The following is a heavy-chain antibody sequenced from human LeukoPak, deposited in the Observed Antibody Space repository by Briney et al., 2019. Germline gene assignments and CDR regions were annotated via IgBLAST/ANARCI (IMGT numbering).Heavy chain of an antibody. V-gene: IGHV3-9*01. CDR2: ISWNSGSI. CDR3: ARDPVTTIFGVVTTSYFDY. D-gene: IGHD3-3*01. J-gene: IGHJ4*02. CDR1: GFIFNNYA. Sequence: GGSLRLSCAGSGFIFNNYAMHWVRQPPGKGLEWVSGISWNSGSIDYADSVKGRFTISRDNSKNTLYLQMNSLRAEDTAVYYCARDPVTTIFGVVTTSYFDYWGQGTLVTVSS.